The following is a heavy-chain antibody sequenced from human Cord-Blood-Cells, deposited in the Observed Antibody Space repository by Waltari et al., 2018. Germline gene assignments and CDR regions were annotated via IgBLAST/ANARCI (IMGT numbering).Heavy chain of an antibody. CDR1: GFTFSSYA. D-gene: IGHD6-13*01. Sequence: QVQLVESGGGVVQPGRSLRLSCAASGFTFSSYAMHWVRQAPGKGLEWVAVISYDGSKKCYADSVKGRFTISRDNAKNTLYLQMNSLRAEDTAVYYCARETALTAASFDYWGQGTLVTVSS. CDR3: ARETALTAASFDY. V-gene: IGHV3-30-3*01. CDR2: ISYDGSKK. J-gene: IGHJ4*02.